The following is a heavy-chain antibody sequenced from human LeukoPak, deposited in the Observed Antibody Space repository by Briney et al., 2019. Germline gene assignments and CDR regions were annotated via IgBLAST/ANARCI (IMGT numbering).Heavy chain of an antibody. V-gene: IGHV3-7*01. J-gene: IGHJ5*02. Sequence: GGSLSLSCAASGFTFSSYWMSWVRQAPGKGLEWVANIKQDGSEKYYVDSVKGRFTISRDNAKNSLYLQMHSLRAEDTAVYYCARDVGSGWFDPWGQGTLVTVSS. D-gene: IGHD1-26*01. CDR1: GFTFSSYW. CDR2: IKQDGSEK. CDR3: ARDVGSGWFDP.